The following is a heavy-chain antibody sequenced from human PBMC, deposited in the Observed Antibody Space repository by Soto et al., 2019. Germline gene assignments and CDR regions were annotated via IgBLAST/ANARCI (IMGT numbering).Heavy chain of an antibody. CDR1: GYAFSSHG. Sequence: ASVKVSCKASGYAFSSHGITWVRQAPGQGLEWMGWISTYNGNTNYAQKFQGRVTMTTDTSTTTAYMELRSLTSDDTAVYYCARGLGLPAAINFLPYYSSMDAWGQGNTVTFSS. CDR2: ISTYNGNT. J-gene: IGHJ6*02. D-gene: IGHD2-2*01. V-gene: IGHV1-18*01. CDR3: ARGLGLPAAINFLPYYSSMDA.